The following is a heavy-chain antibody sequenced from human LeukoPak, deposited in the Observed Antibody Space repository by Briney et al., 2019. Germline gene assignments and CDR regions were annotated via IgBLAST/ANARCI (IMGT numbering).Heavy chain of an antibody. Sequence: PGRSLRLSCAASGFTFSSYGMHWVRQAPGKGLEWVAVISYDGSNKYYADSVKGRFTISRDNSKNTLYLQMNSLRAEDTAVYYCARDAFWNGFDYWGQGTLVTVSS. V-gene: IGHV3-30*03. CDR2: ISYDGSNK. D-gene: IGHD1-1*01. CDR1: GFTFSSYG. CDR3: ARDAFWNGFDY. J-gene: IGHJ4*02.